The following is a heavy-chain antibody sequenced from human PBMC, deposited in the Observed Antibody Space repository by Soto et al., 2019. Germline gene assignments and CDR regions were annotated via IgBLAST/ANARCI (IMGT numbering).Heavy chain of an antibody. CDR3: ARGLNGYLHYFDY. CDR2: INAGNGNT. D-gene: IGHD5-18*01. Sequence: ASAKVSCKASGYTFTSYAMHWARQAPGQRLEWMGWINAGNGNTKYSQKFQGRVTITRDTSASTAYMELSSLRSEDTAVYYCARGLNGYLHYFDYWGQGTLVTVSS. V-gene: IGHV1-3*01. CDR1: GYTFTSYA. J-gene: IGHJ4*02.